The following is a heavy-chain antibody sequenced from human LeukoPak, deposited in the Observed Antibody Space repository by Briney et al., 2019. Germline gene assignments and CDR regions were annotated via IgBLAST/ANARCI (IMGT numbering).Heavy chain of an antibody. CDR3: ARGSLGDIVVVPAAKVYFDH. J-gene: IGHJ4*02. Sequence: SETLSLTCAVYGGSFSGYYWSWIRQPPGKGLEWIGEINHSGSTNYNPSLKSRVTISVDTSKNQFSLKLSSVTAADTAVYYCARGSLGDIVVVPAAKVYFDHWGQGTLVTVSS. CDR1: GGSFSGYY. CDR2: INHSGST. V-gene: IGHV4-34*01. D-gene: IGHD2-2*01.